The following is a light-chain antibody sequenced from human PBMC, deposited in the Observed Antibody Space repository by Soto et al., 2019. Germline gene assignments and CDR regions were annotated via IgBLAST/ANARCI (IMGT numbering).Light chain of an antibody. J-gene: IGKJ2*01. CDR2: EAS. CDR3: QQYDNPPFT. Sequence: DIQMTQSPSSLSASVGDRVTITCQASQDISKFLNWYQVKPGKAPKLLVYEASSLETGVPSVFSGGGSGTDFYLTITSLRPEDIVTYYCQQYDNPPFTFGLGTKLEIK. V-gene: IGKV1-33*01. CDR1: QDISKF.